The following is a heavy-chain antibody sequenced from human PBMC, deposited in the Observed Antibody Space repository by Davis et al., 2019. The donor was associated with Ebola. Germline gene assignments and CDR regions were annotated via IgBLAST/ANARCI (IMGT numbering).Heavy chain of an antibody. CDR1: GFTFDDYA. D-gene: IGHD3-3*01. CDR2: ISWNSGSI. CDR3: ARDRVFHDFWSGYWDY. V-gene: IGHV3-9*01. Sequence: SLKISCAASGFTFDDYAMHWVRQAPGKGLEWVSGISWNSGSIGYADSVKGRFTISRDNAKNSLYLQMNSLRAEDTAVYYCARDRVFHDFWSGYWDYWGQGTLVTVSS. J-gene: IGHJ4*02.